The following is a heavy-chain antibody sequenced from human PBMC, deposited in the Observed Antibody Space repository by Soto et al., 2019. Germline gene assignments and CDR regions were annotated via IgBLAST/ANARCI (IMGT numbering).Heavy chain of an antibody. J-gene: IGHJ6*02. D-gene: IGHD6-19*01. CDR2: ITYAGSNK. Sequence: GGSLRLSCAASGFTFSNYAMHWVRQAPGKGLEWVAVITYAGSNKYDADSVRGRFTISRDNSKNTLYLQMNSLRAEDTAVYYCARDSVGSIPTHSSGWVGVMDVWGQGTTVTVSS. V-gene: IGHV3-30-3*01. CDR3: ARDSVGSIPTHSSGWVGVMDV. CDR1: GFTFSNYA.